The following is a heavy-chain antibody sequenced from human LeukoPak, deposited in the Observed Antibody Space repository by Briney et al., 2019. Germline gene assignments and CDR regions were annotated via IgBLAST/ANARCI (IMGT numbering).Heavy chain of an antibody. Sequence: GGSLRLSCAASGFTFSSYAMSWVRHAPGAGLEWVSAISDRGGHTYYADSVKGRFTISRDNAKNTLYLQMNSLRGEDTAVYYCAKLTRGYCGSNACPTWFDPWGRGTLVTVSS. CDR2: ISDRGGHT. CDR1: GFTFSSYA. V-gene: IGHV3-23*01. CDR3: AKLTRGYCGSNACPTWFDP. J-gene: IGHJ5*02. D-gene: IGHD2-2*01.